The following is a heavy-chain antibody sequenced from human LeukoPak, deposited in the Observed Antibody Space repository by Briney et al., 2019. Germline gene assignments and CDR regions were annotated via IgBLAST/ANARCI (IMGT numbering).Heavy chain of an antibody. CDR1: GFTFSSYW. CDR3: AREQWLTSDAFDI. J-gene: IGHJ3*02. Sequence: GSLRLSCAASGFTFSSYWMSWVRLAPGKGLEWVANIKQDGSEKYYVDSVKGRFTISRDNAKNSLYLQMNSLRAEDTAVYYCAREQWLTSDAFDIWGQGTMVTVSS. CDR2: IKQDGSEK. D-gene: IGHD6-19*01. V-gene: IGHV3-7*01.